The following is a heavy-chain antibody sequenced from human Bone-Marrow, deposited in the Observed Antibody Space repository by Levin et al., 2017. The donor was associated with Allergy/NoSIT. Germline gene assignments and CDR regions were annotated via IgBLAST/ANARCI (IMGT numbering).Heavy chain of an antibody. V-gene: IGHV3-23*01. CDR2: ISSSGGST. CDR1: GFSLNTYV. Sequence: GGSLRLSCAASGFSLNTYVMTWVRQAPGKGLEWLTGISSSGGSTYYADSVKGRFTISRDNYKNILYLQMDGLRAEDTAVYYCARDQVGATLPGPMDVWGLGTTVIVSS. CDR3: ARDQVGATLPGPMDV. D-gene: IGHD1-26*01. J-gene: IGHJ6*02.